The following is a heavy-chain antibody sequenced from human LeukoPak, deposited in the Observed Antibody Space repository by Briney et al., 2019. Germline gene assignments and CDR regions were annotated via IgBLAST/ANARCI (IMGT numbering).Heavy chain of an antibody. J-gene: IGHJ4*02. V-gene: IGHV1-2*02. CDR2: INPNSGDT. CDR1: GYTFTGYY. D-gene: IGHD1-26*01. Sequence: ASVKVSCKASGYTFTGYYMHWVRQAPGQGLEWMGWINPNSGDTNYAQKFQGRVTMTRDTSISTAYMELSRLRSDDTAVYYCASRGSGGSYRIYWGQGTLVTVSS. CDR3: ASRGSGGSYRIY.